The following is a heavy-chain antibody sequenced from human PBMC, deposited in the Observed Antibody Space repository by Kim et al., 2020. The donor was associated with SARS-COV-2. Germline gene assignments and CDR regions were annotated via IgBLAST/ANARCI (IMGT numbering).Heavy chain of an antibody. CDR3: ARDIKGSGCSSTSCHGHGMDV. CDR2: IWYDGSNE. V-gene: IGHV3-33*08. J-gene: IGHJ6*02. D-gene: IGHD2-2*01. CDR1: GFTFSNYG. Sequence: GGSLRLSCAASGFTFSNYGMHWVRQAPGKGLEWVAIIWYDGSNEYYAECVKGRFTISRDNSKNTLYLQMNSLGAEDTAVYYCARDIKGSGCSSTSCHGHGMDVWGQGTTVTVSS.